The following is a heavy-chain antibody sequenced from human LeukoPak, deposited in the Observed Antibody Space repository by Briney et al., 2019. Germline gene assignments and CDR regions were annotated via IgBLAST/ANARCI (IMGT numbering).Heavy chain of an antibody. CDR1: GFTFSSYW. V-gene: IGHV3-7*01. Sequence: GGSLRLSCAASGFTFSSYWMSWVRQAPGKGLQWVASINPEGSGEYYVDSVKGRFTISRDNAKNSLCLQVNSLRAEDTAVYYCARNSNYDTHDYWGQGTLVTVSS. CDR3: ARNSNYDTHDY. CDR2: INPEGSGE. J-gene: IGHJ4*02. D-gene: IGHD3-22*01.